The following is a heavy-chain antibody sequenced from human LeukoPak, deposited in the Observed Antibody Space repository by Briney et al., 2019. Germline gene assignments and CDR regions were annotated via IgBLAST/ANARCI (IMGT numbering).Heavy chain of an antibody. CDR2: INSDGGT. Sequence: PGGSLRLSCAASGFTFSSYWMHWVRQAPGKGLVWVSRINSDGGTNYADSVKGRFTISRDNAKNTLYLQMSSLRAEDTAVYYCGRDFWSGVDYWGQGTLVTVSS. V-gene: IGHV3-74*01. CDR3: GRDFWSGVDY. CDR1: GFTFSSYW. D-gene: IGHD3-3*01. J-gene: IGHJ4*02.